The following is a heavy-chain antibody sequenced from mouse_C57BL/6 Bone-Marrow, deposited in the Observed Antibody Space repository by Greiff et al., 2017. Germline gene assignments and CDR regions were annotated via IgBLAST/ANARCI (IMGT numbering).Heavy chain of an antibody. CDR1: GYTFTDYN. D-gene: IGHD2-4*01. CDR3: ARGDYDWFAY. Sequence: EVQLQQSGPELVKPGASVTIPCKASGYTFTDYNMDWVKQSHGKSLEWIGDINPNNGGTIYNQKFKGKASLTVDKSSSTAYMELRSLTSEDTAVYYCARGDYDWFAYWGQGTLVTVSA. V-gene: IGHV1-18*01. J-gene: IGHJ3*01. CDR2: INPNNGGT.